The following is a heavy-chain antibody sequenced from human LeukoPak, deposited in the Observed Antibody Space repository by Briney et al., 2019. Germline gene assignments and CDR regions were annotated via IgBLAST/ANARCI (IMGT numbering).Heavy chain of an antibody. CDR1: GGSISSSSYY. CDR2: IYYSGST. CDR3: ARDIGEVATM. J-gene: IGHJ4*02. Sequence: SETLSLTCTVSGGSISSSSYYWGWIRQPPGKGLEWIGSIYYSGSTYYNPSLKSRVTISVDTSKNQFSLKLSSVTAADTAVYYCARDIGEVATMWGQGTLVTVSS. D-gene: IGHD5-12*01. V-gene: IGHV4-39*07.